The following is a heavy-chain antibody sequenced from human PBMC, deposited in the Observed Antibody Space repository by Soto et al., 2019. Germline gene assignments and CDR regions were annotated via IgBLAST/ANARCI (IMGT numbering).Heavy chain of an antibody. V-gene: IGHV3-23*01. CDR2: ISGSGGST. CDR3: AKDLGYCSGGSCPFTFDY. J-gene: IGHJ4*02. D-gene: IGHD2-15*01. Sequence: HPGGSLRLSCAASGFTFSSYAMSWVRQAPGKGLEWVSAISGSGGSTYYADSVKGRFTISRDNSKNTLYLQMNSLRAEDTAVYYCAKDLGYCSGGSCPFTFDYWGQGTLVTVSS. CDR1: GFTFSSYA.